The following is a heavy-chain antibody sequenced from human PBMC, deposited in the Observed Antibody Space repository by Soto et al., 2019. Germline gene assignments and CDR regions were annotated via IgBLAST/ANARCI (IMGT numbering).Heavy chain of an antibody. D-gene: IGHD2-15*01. J-gene: IGHJ4*02. CDR2: ISYSGIT. CDR1: GGSISSTNYY. Sequence: ETLSLTCTVSGGSISSTNYYWGWICHPPGKGLEWIGTISYSGITHYNPSLKSRVTISVDTSKNQFSLNLSSVTAADTAVYYCVRQGTQWSPGFDYWGQGTLVTVSS. CDR3: VRQGTQWSPGFDY. V-gene: IGHV4-39*01.